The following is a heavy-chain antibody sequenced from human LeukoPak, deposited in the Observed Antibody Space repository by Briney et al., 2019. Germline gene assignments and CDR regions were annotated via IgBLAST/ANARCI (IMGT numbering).Heavy chain of an antibody. D-gene: IGHD3-16*01. J-gene: IGHJ4*02. V-gene: IGHV3-23*01. CDR1: GFTFSSSA. Sequence: GGSLRLSCAASGFTFSSSAMSWVRQAPGKGLEWVSAISNNGGYTYYADSVQGRFTISRDNSKSTLCLQMNSLRAEDTAVYYCAKGNVPTVDWGQGTLVTVSS. CDR2: ISNNGGYT. CDR3: AKGNVPTVD.